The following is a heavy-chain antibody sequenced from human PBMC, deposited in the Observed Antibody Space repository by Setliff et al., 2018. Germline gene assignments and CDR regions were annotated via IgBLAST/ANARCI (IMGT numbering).Heavy chain of an antibody. CDR1: GGTFSSYA. Sequence: SVKVSCKASGGTFSSYAISWVRQAPGQGLEWMGGITPIFGTANYAQKFQGRVTITADESTSTAYMELSSLRSEDTAVYYCARVSYCGGDCYLGWADYWGQGTLVTVSS. CDR3: ARVSYCGGDCYLGWADY. J-gene: IGHJ4*02. V-gene: IGHV1-69*13. D-gene: IGHD2-21*02. CDR2: ITPIFGTA.